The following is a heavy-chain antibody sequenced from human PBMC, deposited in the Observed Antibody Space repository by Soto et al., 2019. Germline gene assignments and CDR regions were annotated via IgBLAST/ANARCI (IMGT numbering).Heavy chain of an antibody. J-gene: IGHJ5*02. CDR3: ATGYYDFWSGPGFDP. Sequence: QVQLVQSGAEVKKPGSSVKVSCKASGGTFSSYTISWVRQAPGQGLEWMGRIIPILGIANYAQKFQGRVTIPADKSTSTAYMELSSLRSEDTAVYYCATGYYDFWSGPGFDPWGQGTLVTVSS. D-gene: IGHD3-3*01. CDR1: GGTFSSYT. V-gene: IGHV1-69*02. CDR2: IIPILGIA.